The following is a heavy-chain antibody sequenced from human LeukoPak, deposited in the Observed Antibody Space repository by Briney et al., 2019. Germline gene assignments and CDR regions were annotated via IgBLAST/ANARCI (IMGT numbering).Heavy chain of an antibody. CDR1: GYTFTSYG. J-gene: IGHJ4*02. CDR2: ISAYNGNT. V-gene: IGHV1-18*01. D-gene: IGHD3-22*01. CDR3: ATDRHDSSGYYTFDY. Sequence: GASVKVSCKASGYTFTSYGISWVRQAPGQGLEWMGWISAYNGNTNYAQKLQGRVTMTTDTSTSTAYMELRSLRSDDTAVYYCATDRHDSSGYYTFDYWGQGTLVTVSS.